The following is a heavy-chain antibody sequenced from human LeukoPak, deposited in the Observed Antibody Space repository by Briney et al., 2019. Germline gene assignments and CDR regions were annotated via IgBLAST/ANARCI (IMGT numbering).Heavy chain of an antibody. CDR3: ARGGGDSSWYFDL. Sequence: SQTLSLTCTVSGGSISSGSYYCSWIRQPAGKGLEWIGRIYTSGSTNYKPSLKSRVTISVDTSKNQFSLKLSSVTAADTAVYYCARGGGDSSWYFDLWGRGTLVTVSS. CDR1: GGSISSGSYY. J-gene: IGHJ2*01. V-gene: IGHV4-61*02. CDR2: IYTSGST. D-gene: IGHD2-21*02.